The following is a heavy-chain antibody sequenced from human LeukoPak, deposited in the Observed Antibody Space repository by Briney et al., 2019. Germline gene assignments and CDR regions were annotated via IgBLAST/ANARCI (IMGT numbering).Heavy chain of an antibody. CDR1: GGSLSGYY. D-gene: IGHD3-10*01. Sequence: SETLSLTCAVYGGSLSGYYWSWIRQPPGKGPEWVGEINHSGSTNHNPSLKSRVTISVDMSKNQFSLKLSSVTAADTAVYYCARGPASGSYFAWFDPWGQGTLVTVSS. J-gene: IGHJ5*02. CDR2: INHSGST. CDR3: ARGPASGSYFAWFDP. V-gene: IGHV4-34*01.